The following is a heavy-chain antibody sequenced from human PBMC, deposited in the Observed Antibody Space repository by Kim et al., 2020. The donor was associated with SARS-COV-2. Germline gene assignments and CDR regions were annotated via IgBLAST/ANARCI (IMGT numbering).Heavy chain of an antibody. Sequence: ASVKVSCKASGYTFTSYGISWVRQAPGQGLEWMGWISAYNGNTNYAQKLQGRVTMTTDTSTSTAYMELRSLRSDDTAVYYCARDRSSSWYGGNYYYYGMDVWGQGTTVTVSS. CDR3: ARDRSSSWYGGNYYYYGMDV. CDR1: GYTFTSYG. D-gene: IGHD6-13*01. CDR2: ISAYNGNT. V-gene: IGHV1-18*01. J-gene: IGHJ6*02.